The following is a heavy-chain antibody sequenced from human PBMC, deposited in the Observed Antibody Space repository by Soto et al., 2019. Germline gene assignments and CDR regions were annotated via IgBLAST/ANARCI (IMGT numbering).Heavy chain of an antibody. Sequence: PGGSMRLSYAASGFTFSSYWMYWVRQAPGKGLVWVSRINSDGSSTSYADSVKGRFTISRDNAKNTLHVQMNSLRAADTAVYYCARGRCSRSPIYGIERWDQETTFAVSS. J-gene: IGHJ6*02. V-gene: IGHV3-74*01. CDR2: INSDGSST. CDR3: ARGRCSRSPIYGIER. CDR1: GFTFSSYW. D-gene: IGHD6-13*01.